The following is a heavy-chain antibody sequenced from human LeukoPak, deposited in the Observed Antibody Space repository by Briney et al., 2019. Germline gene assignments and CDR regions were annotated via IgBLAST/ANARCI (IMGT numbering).Heavy chain of an antibody. J-gene: IGHJ6*03. V-gene: IGHV3-21*01. CDR3: ARTTSGATFSDYYYYHMDV. D-gene: IGHD1-26*01. Sequence: PGGSLRLSCAGSGFTFSSYEMNWVRQAPGKGLEWVSSITSRSTYIQYADAVKGRFTISRDNAKNSLYLQMSSLRAEDAALYYCARTTSGATFSDYYYYHMDVWGKGTTVTVSS. CDR1: GFTFSSYE. CDR2: ITSRSTYI.